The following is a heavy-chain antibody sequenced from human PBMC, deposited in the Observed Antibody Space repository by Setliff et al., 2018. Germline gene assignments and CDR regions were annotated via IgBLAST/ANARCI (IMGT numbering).Heavy chain of an antibody. V-gene: IGHV4-34*01. J-gene: IGHJ4*01. CDR3: RFRSGYYKNDY. D-gene: IGHD3-3*01. Sequence: SETLSLTCTVYGGSFSDYYWGWVRQPPGKGLEWIGEINHSGSTNYNPSLKSRLTISVDTSKNQFSLKLSSVTAADKAVYYCRFRSGYYKNDYWGQGTLVTVSS. CDR1: GGSFSDYY. CDR2: INHSGST.